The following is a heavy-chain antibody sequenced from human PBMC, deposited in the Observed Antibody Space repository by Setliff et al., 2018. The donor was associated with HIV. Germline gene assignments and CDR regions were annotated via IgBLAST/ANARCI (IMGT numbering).Heavy chain of an antibody. CDR2: IYTSGST. Sequence: SGTLSLTCTVSGGSISSGSYYWSWIRQPAGKGLERIGRIYTSGSTNYNPSLKSRVTISVDTSKNQFSLKLSSVTAADTAVYFCARGTYYYYYYMDVWGKGTTVTVSS. CDR3: ARGTYYYYYYMDV. J-gene: IGHJ6*03. V-gene: IGHV4-61*02. CDR1: GGSISSGSYY. D-gene: IGHD1-1*01.